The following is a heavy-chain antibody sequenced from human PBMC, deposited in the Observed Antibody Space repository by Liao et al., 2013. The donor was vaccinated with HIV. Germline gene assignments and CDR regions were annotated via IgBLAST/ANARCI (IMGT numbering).Heavy chain of an antibody. CDR3: ARGRTVATTPLAY. V-gene: IGHV4-34*01. D-gene: IGHD5-12*01. CDR2: INHSGGT. Sequence: QVQLQQWGAGLLKPSETLSLTCAVYGGSFSDYSWNWIRQPPGKGLEWIGEINHSGGTNHNPSLKTRLTISVDASKNQVSLRLDSVTAADTAVYYCARGRTVATTPLAYWGQGTRVTVSS. J-gene: IGHJ4*02. CDR1: GGSFSDYS.